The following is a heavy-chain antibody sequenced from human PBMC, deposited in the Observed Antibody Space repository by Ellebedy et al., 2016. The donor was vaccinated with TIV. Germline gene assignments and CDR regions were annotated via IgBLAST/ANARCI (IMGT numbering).Heavy chain of an antibody. V-gene: IGHV3-33*01. CDR2: IWYDGSNK. Sequence: PGGSLRLSCAASGFTFSSYGMHWVRQAPGKGLEWGAVIWYDGSNKYYADSVKGRFTISRDNSKSTLYLQMDSLRAEDTAVYYCARANTAMVRRNHMDVWGQGTTVTVSS. CDR3: ARANTAMVRRNHMDV. CDR1: GFTFSSYG. D-gene: IGHD5-18*01. J-gene: IGHJ6*02.